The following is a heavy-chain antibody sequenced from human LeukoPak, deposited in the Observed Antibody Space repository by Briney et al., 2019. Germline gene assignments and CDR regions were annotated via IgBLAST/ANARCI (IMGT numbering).Heavy chain of an antibody. Sequence: ASVKVSCKASGYTFTGYYMHWVRQAPGQGLEWMGWINPNSGGTNCAQEFQGRVTMTRDTSISTAYMELSRLRSDDTAVYYCARDLPGWPAAILWGQGTLVTVSS. D-gene: IGHD2-2*01. CDR1: GYTFTGYY. CDR2: INPNSGGT. V-gene: IGHV1-2*02. J-gene: IGHJ4*02. CDR3: ARDLPGWPAAIL.